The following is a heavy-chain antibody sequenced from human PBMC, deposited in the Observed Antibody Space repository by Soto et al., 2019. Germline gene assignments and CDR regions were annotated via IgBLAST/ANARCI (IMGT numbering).Heavy chain of an antibody. CDR3: AAVKPGATMYYFDY. J-gene: IGHJ4*02. CDR2: IVVGSGNT. V-gene: IGHV1-58*01. CDR1: GFTFTSSA. Sequence: ASVKVSCKASGFTFTSSAVQWVRQARGQRLEWIGWIVVGSGNTNYAQKFQERVTITRDMSTSTAYMELSSLRSEETAVYYCAAVKPGATMYYFDYWGQGTLVTVSS. D-gene: IGHD1-26*01.